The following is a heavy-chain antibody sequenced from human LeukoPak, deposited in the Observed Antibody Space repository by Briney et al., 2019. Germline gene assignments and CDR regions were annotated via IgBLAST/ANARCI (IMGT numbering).Heavy chain of an antibody. Sequence: PGGSLRLSCAAYGFTFSSYAMSSVRQAPGKGLEWVSSISGSGVNTYYAGSVKGRFTISRDNSKNTLSLQMNSLRPEDTAVYYCAKDFGYSYGYIFHYWGQGTLVTVSS. V-gene: IGHV3-23*01. CDR3: AKDFGYSYGYIFHY. CDR1: GFTFSSYA. J-gene: IGHJ4*02. D-gene: IGHD5-18*01. CDR2: ISGSGVNT.